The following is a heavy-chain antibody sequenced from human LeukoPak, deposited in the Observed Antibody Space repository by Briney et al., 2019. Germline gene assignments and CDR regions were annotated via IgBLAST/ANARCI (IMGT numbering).Heavy chain of an antibody. V-gene: IGHV4-59*08. CDR2: IYYSGST. CDR1: GGSISSYY. CDR3: ARAVSITIFGVVIGMDV. J-gene: IGHJ6*02. Sequence: SETLSLTCTVSGGSISSYYWSWIRQPPGKGLEWIGYIYYSGSTNYNPSLKSRVTISVDTSKNQFSLKLSSVTAADTAVYYCARAVSITIFGVVIGMDVWGQGTTVTVSS. D-gene: IGHD3-3*01.